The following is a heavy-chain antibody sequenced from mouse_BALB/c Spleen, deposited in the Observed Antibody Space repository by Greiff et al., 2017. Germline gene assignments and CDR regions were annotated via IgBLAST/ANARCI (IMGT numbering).Heavy chain of an antibody. CDR3: TRGKGYFDY. V-gene: IGHV1-69*02. CDR2: IYPSDSYT. CDR1: GYTFTSYW. Sequence: VQLQQPGAELVRPGASVKLSCKASGYTFTSYWINWVKQRPGQGLEWIGNIYPSDSYTNYNQKFKDKATLTVDKSSSTAYMQLSSPTSEDSAVYYCTRGKGYFDYWGQGTTLTVSS. J-gene: IGHJ2*01.